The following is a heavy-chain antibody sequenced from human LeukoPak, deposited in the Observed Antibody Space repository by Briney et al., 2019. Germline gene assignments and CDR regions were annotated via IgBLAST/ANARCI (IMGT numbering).Heavy chain of an antibody. CDR3: ARDAYYDILTGYYDWEYWFDP. D-gene: IGHD3-9*01. Sequence: ASVKVSCKASGYTFTGYYMHWVRQAPGQGLEWMGWINPNSGGTNYAQKFQGRVTMTRDTSISTAYMELSRLRPDDTAVYYCARDAYYDILTGYYDWEYWFDPWGQGTLVTVSS. J-gene: IGHJ5*02. V-gene: IGHV1-2*02. CDR2: INPNSGGT. CDR1: GYTFTGYY.